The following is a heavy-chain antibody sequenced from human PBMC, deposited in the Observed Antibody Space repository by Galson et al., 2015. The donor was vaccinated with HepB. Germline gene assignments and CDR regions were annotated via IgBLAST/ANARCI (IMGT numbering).Heavy chain of an antibody. J-gene: IGHJ3*02. CDR2: ISYDGSNK. D-gene: IGHD3-22*01. CDR1: GFTFSSYG. CDR3: AKDREAITMIVVATYAFDI. Sequence: SLRLSCAASGFTFSSYGMHWVRQAPGKGLEWVAVISYDGSNKYYADSVKGRFTISRDNSKNTLYLQMNSLRAEDTAVYYCAKDREAITMIVVATYAFDIWGQGTMVTVSS. V-gene: IGHV3-30*18.